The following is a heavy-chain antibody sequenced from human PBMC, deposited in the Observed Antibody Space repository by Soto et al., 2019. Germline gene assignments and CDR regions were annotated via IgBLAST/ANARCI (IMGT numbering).Heavy chain of an antibody. CDR3: ARDPGSGHYFDY. D-gene: IGHD2-15*01. CDR1: GYTFISRA. J-gene: IGHJ4*02. CDR2: INPDNANT. Sequence: QVQLVQSGAEVKKPGASVKISCEASGYTFISRALHWVRQAPGQRLEWMGWINPDNANTKYSQNFQGRVTFTRDTSATTAYMELSSLRSEDTAVYFCARDPGSGHYFDYWCQGTLVTVSS. V-gene: IGHV1-3*01.